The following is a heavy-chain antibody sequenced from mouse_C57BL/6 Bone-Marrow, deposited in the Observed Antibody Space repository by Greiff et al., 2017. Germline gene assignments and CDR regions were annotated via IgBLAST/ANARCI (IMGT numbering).Heavy chain of an antibody. Sequence: QVQLQQPGAELVRPGSSVKLSCTASGYTFTSYWMDWVKQRPGQGLEWIGNIYPSDSETHYNQKFKDKATLTVDKSSSTAYMQLSSLTSEDSAVYYCARETQTVVATKGMDYWGQGTSVTVSS. CDR3: ARETQTVVATKGMDY. D-gene: IGHD1-1*01. CDR1: GYTFTSYW. CDR2: IYPSDSET. V-gene: IGHV1-61*01. J-gene: IGHJ4*01.